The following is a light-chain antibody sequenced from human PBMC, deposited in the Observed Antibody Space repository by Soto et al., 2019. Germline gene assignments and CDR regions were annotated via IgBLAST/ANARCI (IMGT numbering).Light chain of an antibody. Sequence: EIVLTQSPGTLSLSPGERATLSCRASQSVSSSYLAWYQQKPGQAPRLLIYGASSRATGIPDRFSGSGPGTDFTLTISRLEPEDFAVYYCQQYGSPLTFGGGTKVEIK. CDR1: QSVSSSY. CDR2: GAS. J-gene: IGKJ4*01. V-gene: IGKV3-20*01. CDR3: QQYGSPLT.